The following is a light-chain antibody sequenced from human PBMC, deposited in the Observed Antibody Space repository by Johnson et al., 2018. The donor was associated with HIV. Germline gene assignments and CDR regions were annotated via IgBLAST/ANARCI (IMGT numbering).Light chain of an antibody. Sequence: QSILTQPPSVSAAPGQKVTISCSGSSSNIWNNYVSWYQHLPGTPPQLLTYDNNFLPSGIPDRFSASNSGSPATLSITARQTGDEADYYCGTCDSSLSAPLYVCGTGTKVTVL. CDR1: SSNIWNNY. V-gene: IGLV1-51*01. CDR3: GTCDSSLSAPLYV. J-gene: IGLJ1*01. CDR2: DNN.